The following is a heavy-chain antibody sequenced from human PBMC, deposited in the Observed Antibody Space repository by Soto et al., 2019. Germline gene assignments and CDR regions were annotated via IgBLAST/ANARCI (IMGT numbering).Heavy chain of an antibody. D-gene: IGHD6-13*01. CDR3: VRDSYTNTWHAAAEDH. V-gene: IGHV3-7*01. Sequence: EVQLVESGGGLVQPGGALRLSCAASGFTFSRYWMTWVRQAPGKGLEWVANIRQDGSDTFYVDSVKGRFTISRDNARNSLYLPMNNLRVEDTAVYYCVRDSYTNTWHAAAEDHWGQGILVTVSS. CDR1: GFTFSRYW. J-gene: IGHJ4*02. CDR2: IRQDGSDT.